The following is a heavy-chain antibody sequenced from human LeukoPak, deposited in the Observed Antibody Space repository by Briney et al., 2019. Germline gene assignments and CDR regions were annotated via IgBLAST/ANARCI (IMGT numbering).Heavy chain of an antibody. D-gene: IGHD3-10*01. CDR1: RFTFSSYA. CDR2: ISGSGGST. Sequence: GGSLRLACAASRFTFSSYAMSWVRRAPGKGLEWGSAISGSGGSTCYADSVKGRFTISRDNSKNTLYLQMNSLRAEDTAVYYCAKGQTYYYGSGSYHWFDPWGQGTLVTVSS. J-gene: IGHJ5*02. V-gene: IGHV3-23*01. CDR3: AKGQTYYYGSGSYHWFDP.